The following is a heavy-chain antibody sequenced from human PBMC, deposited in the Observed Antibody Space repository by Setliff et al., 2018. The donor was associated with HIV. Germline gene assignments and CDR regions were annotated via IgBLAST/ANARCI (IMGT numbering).Heavy chain of an antibody. J-gene: IGHJ5*02. Sequence: GASVKVSCKASGGIFSRFAFSWVRQAPGQGLEWMGGIIPIFGTPNYAQKFQGRVTITTDESTSTAYMELSSLRSEDTAVYYCARAGGPYYEKVWFSWIDPWGQGTLVTVSS. V-gene: IGHV1-69*05. D-gene: IGHD3-3*01. CDR3: ARAGGPYYEKVWFSWIDP. CDR2: IIPIFGTP. CDR1: GGIFSRFA.